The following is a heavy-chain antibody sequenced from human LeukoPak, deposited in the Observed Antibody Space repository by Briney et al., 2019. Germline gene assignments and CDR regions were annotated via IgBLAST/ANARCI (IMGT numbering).Heavy chain of an antibody. CDR2: IYYSGST. CDR3: ARRKYYDILTGLIGWFDP. CDR1: GGSISSSSYY. J-gene: IGHJ5*02. Sequence: PSETLSLTCTVSGGSISSSSYYWGWIRQPPGKGLEWIGSIYYSGSTNYNLSLKSRVTISVDTSKNQFSLKLSSVTAADTAVYYCARRKYYDILTGLIGWFDPWGQGTLVTVSS. V-gene: IGHV4-39*01. D-gene: IGHD3-9*01.